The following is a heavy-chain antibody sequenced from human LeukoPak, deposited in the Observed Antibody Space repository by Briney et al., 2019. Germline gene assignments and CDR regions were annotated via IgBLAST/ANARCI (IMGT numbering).Heavy chain of an antibody. CDR2: IYYSGST. J-gene: IGHJ5*02. D-gene: IGHD1-26*01. Sequence: PSETLSLTCTVSGGSISSSSYYWGWIRQPPGKGLEWIGSIYYSGSTYYNPSLKSRVTISVDTSKNQFSLKLSSVTAADTAVYYCARDLKVGATNNWFDPWGQGTLVTVSS. V-gene: IGHV4-39*07. CDR3: ARDLKVGATNNWFDP. CDR1: GGSISSSSYY.